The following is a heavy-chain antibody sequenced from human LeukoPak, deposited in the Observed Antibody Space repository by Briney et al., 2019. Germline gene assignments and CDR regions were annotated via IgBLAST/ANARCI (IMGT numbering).Heavy chain of an antibody. CDR2: ISSNGGST. CDR1: GFTFSSYA. V-gene: IGHV3-64*01. D-gene: IGHD3-22*01. Sequence: GGSLRLSCAASGFTFSSYAMHWVRQAPGKGLEYVSAISSNGGSTYYANSVKGRFTISRDNSKNTLYLQMGSLRAEDTAVYYCARVGEYYDSSGYYHDAFDIWGQGTMVTVSS. CDR3: ARVGEYYDSSGYYHDAFDI. J-gene: IGHJ3*02.